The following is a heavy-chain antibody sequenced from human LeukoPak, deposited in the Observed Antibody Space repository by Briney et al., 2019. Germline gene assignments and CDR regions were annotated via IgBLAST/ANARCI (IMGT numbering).Heavy chain of an antibody. CDR1: GYTFTGYY. CDR3: ASWPGSYPNTYYYYGMDV. J-gene: IGHJ6*02. Sequence: SCKASGYTFTGYYMHWVRQAPGKGLEWVAVIWYDGSNKYYADSVKGRFTISRDNSKNTLYLQMNSLRAEDTAVYYCASWPGSYPNTYYYYGMDVWGQGTTVTVSS. CDR2: IWYDGSNK. V-gene: IGHV3-33*01. D-gene: IGHD3-10*01.